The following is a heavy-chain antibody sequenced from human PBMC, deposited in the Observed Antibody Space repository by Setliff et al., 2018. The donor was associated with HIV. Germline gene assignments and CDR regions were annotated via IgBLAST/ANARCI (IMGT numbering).Heavy chain of an antibody. CDR3: GRQVPVPGVAVTPIDY. CDR1: GGSISSGSHY. D-gene: IGHD3-22*01. Sequence: SETLSLTCTVSGGSISSGSHYWSWIRQPAGQGLEWLGLIYTSGSTTSNPSLNSRVTISVDTSKNQFSLKVTSVTAADTAVYYCGRQVPVPGVAVTPIDYWGQGTLVTVSS. CDR2: IYTSGST. J-gene: IGHJ4*02. V-gene: IGHV4-61*02.